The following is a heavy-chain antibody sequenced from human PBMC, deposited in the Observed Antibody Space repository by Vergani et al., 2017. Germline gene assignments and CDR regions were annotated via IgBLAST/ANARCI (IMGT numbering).Heavy chain of an antibody. D-gene: IGHD2/OR15-2a*01. Sequence: QLQLQESGPGLVKPSETLSLTFTVSGGSISSSSYYWGWIRHPPGKGLEWIGSIYYSGSTYYNPSLKSRVTISVDTSKNQFSLKLSSVTAADTAVYYCARHGAANRGHNWFDPWGQGTLVTVSS. CDR2: IYYSGST. V-gene: IGHV4-39*01. J-gene: IGHJ5*02. CDR1: GGSISSSSYY. CDR3: ARHGAANRGHNWFDP.